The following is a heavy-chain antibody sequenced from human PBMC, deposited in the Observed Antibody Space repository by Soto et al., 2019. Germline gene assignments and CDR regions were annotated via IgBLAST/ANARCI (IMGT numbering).Heavy chain of an antibody. D-gene: IGHD5-18*01. CDR1: GASITSYS. J-gene: IGHJ4*02. V-gene: IGHV4-59*08. CDR3: ARQGSTVDTEGAFDY. CDR2: LHFSGST. Sequence: QVQLQESGPGLVKPSETLSLTCTVSGASITSYSWSWVRQSPGKGLEWIGCLHFSGSTNYTPSLKSRVTLSLDTSTSQCSLRLASVTAADTAVYYCARQGSTVDTEGAFDYWGQGTQVTVSS.